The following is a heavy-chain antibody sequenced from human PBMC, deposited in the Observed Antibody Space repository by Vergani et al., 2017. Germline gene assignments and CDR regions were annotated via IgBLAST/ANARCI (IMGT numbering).Heavy chain of an antibody. V-gene: IGHV4-39*07. CDR3: ARGTAVAGTPLDY. Sequence: QVQLQQWGAGLLKPSETLSLTCTVSGGSISSSSYYWGWIRQPPGKGLEWIGSIYYSGSTYYNPSLKSRVTISVDTSKNQFSLKLSSVTAADTAVYYCARGTAVAGTPLDYWGQGTLVTVSS. J-gene: IGHJ4*02. D-gene: IGHD6-19*01. CDR2: IYYSGST. CDR1: GGSISSSSYY.